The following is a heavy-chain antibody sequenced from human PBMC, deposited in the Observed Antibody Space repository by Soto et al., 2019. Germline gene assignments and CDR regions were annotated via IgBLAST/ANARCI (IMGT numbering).Heavy chain of an antibody. V-gene: IGHV4-28*01. CDR3: ARLISGTFEAFDI. J-gene: IGHJ3*02. Sequence: QVQLQESGPGLVKPSDTLSLTCAVSGYSVTNSNWWGWIQQPPGKGLEWIGYIYYSGSTSYIPSLKSRVTMSLDTSKHQVSLKLKSVTAVDTALYYCARLISGTFEAFDIWGQGTMVTVSS. CDR1: GYSVTNSNW. D-gene: IGHD1-26*01. CDR2: IYYSGST.